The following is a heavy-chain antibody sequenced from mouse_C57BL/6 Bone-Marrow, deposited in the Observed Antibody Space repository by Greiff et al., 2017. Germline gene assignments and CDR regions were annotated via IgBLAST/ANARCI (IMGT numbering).Heavy chain of an antibody. CDR1: GFTFSDYG. CDR2: ISNLAYSI. V-gene: IGHV5-15*01. J-gene: IGHJ2*01. CDR3: ARAGDGYYPYYFDY. Sequence: EVMLVESGGGLVQPGGSLKLSCAASGFTFSDYGMAWVRQAPRKGPAWVAFISNLAYSIYYADTVTGRFTSSRENAKNTLYLEMSSLRSEDTAMYYCARAGDGYYPYYFDYWGQGTTLTVSS. D-gene: IGHD2-3*01.